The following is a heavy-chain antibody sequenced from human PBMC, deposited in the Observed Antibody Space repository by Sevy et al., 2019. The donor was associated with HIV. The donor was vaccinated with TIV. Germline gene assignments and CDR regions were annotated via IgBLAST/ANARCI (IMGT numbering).Heavy chain of an antibody. CDR1: GFTFSDYY. V-gene: IGHV3-11*01. Sequence: GGSLRLSCAASGFTFSDYYMTWIRQAPGKGLEWVSYISSSVSTIYYADSVKGRFTISRDNAKNSLYLQMNSLRAEDTAVYYCAIDRPIIAEAGLYWYFDLWGRGTLVTVSS. CDR3: AIDRPIIAEAGLYWYFDL. CDR2: ISSSVSTI. J-gene: IGHJ2*01. D-gene: IGHD6-13*01.